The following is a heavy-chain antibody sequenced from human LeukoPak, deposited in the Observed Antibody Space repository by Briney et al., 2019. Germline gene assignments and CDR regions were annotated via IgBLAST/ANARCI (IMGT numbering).Heavy chain of an antibody. CDR2: ISISGSPI. Sequence: GGSLRLSCAASGFTFSSYEMNWVRQAPGKGLEWISYISISGSPIYYADSVRGRFTISRDNAKNSLYLQMNSLRIEDTAVYYCARGGSRGYVLNAFDVWGQGTMVTVSS. D-gene: IGHD3-22*01. CDR3: ARGGSRGYVLNAFDV. J-gene: IGHJ3*01. CDR1: GFTFSSYE. V-gene: IGHV3-48*03.